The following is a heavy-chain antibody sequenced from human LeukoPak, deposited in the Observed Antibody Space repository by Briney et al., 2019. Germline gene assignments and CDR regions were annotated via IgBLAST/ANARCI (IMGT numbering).Heavy chain of an antibody. CDR2: INQDGSEK. D-gene: IGHD6-13*01. V-gene: IGHV3-7*05. CDR1: GFTFRSYW. Sequence: GGSLRLSCAASGFTFRSYWMSWVRQAPGKGLEWVANINQDGSEKYYVDSVKGRFTISRDNAKNSLFLHMNSLRDEDTAVYYCARRTPGTSKSDYWGQGTLVIVSS. J-gene: IGHJ4*02. CDR3: ARRTPGTSKSDY.